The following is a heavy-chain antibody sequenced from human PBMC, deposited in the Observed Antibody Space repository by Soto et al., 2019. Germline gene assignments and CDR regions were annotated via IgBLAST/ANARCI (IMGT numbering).Heavy chain of an antibody. J-gene: IGHJ6*02. CDR1: GGSISRYY. Sequence: SETLSLTCTVSGGSISRYYWSWIRQPAGKGLEWIGRIYTSGSTNYNPSLKSRVTMSVDTSKNQFSLKLSSVTAADTAVYYCARERTSYYDFWSGYFYYYGMDVWGQGTTVTVS. D-gene: IGHD3-3*01. CDR3: ARERTSYYDFWSGYFYYYGMDV. CDR2: IYTSGST. V-gene: IGHV4-4*07.